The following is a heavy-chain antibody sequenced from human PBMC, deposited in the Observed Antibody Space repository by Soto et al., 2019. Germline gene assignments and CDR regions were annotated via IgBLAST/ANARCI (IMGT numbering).Heavy chain of an antibody. CDR3: ARDELEMATITSFTR. CDR1: GFTFSSYS. V-gene: IGHV3-21*01. CDR2: ISSSSSYI. J-gene: IGHJ4*02. D-gene: IGHD5-12*01. Sequence: GGSLRLSCAASGFTFSSYSMNWVRQAPGKGLEWVSSISSSSSYIFYADSVKGRFTISRDNSKNTLYLQMNSLRAEDTSVYYCARDELEMATITSFTRWGQGTLVTVSS.